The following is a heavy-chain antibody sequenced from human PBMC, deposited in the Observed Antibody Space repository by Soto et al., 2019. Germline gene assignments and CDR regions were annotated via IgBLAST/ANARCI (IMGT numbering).Heavy chain of an antibody. CDR3: AKDISGWYEPPFDY. V-gene: IGHV3-9*01. D-gene: IGHD6-19*01. J-gene: IGHJ4*02. Sequence: DVQLVESGGGLVQPGRSLRLSCAASGFTFDDYAMHWVRQAPGKGLEWVSGISWNSGSIGYADSVKGRFTISRDNAKNSLYLQMNSLRAEDTALYYCAKDISGWYEPPFDYWGQGTLVTVSS. CDR1: GFTFDDYA. CDR2: ISWNSGSI.